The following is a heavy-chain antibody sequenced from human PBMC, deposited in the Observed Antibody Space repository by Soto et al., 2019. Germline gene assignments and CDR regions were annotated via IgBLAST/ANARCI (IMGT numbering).Heavy chain of an antibody. CDR2: INHSGST. CDR3: ARANIVYNYGDYYYYGMDV. V-gene: IGHV4-34*01. Sequence: KTSETLSLTCAVYGGSFSAYYWSWIRQPPGKGLECIGEINHSGSTNYNPSLKSRVTISVDTSKKQFSLKLSSVTAADTAVYYCARANIVYNYGDYYYYGMDVWGQGTTVTVSS. J-gene: IGHJ6*02. D-gene: IGHD5-18*01. CDR1: GGSFSAYY.